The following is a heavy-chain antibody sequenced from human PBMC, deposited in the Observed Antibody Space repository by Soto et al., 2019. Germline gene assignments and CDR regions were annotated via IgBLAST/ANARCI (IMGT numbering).Heavy chain of an antibody. CDR2: IHPSGDST. D-gene: IGHD1-26*01. CDR1: GYTFTTYY. CDR3: AREWEFGC. V-gene: IGHV1-46*01. Sequence: QVLLVQSGAELKKPGASVKVSCKASGYTFTTYYMHWVRQAPGQGLEWLGVIHPSGDSTTYAQKFRGRYTRTRDTSTDTLFMELSSLRSEDTSVYDCAREWEFGCWGQGTLVTVSS. J-gene: IGHJ4*02.